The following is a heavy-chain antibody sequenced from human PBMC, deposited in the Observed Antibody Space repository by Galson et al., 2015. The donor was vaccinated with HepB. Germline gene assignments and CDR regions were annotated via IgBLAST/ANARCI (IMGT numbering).Heavy chain of an antibody. J-gene: IGHJ3*01. CDR2: IKQDGSER. Sequence: SLRLSCAASGFTFSSYWMSWVRQAPGKGLEWVANIKQDGSERYYVDSVKGRFTISRDNAKNSLYLQMNSLRAEDTAVYYCARDGGVYSGYDWIDYWGQGTMVTVSS. D-gene: IGHD5-12*01. CDR1: GFTFSSYW. CDR3: ARDGGVYSGYDWIDY. V-gene: IGHV3-7*03.